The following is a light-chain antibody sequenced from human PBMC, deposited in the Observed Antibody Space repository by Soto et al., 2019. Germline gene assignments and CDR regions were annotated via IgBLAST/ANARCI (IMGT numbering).Light chain of an antibody. CDR1: SSNIGNNY. CDR3: GTWDSSLSDVV. V-gene: IGLV1-51*01. CDR2: DNN. Sequence: QSVLTQPPSVSAAPGQKVTISCSGSSSNIGNNYLSWYQQLPGTAPKLLIYDNNKRPSGITDRFSGSKSGTSATLGITGLQTGDEADYYCGTWDSSLSDVVFGGGTKLTVL. J-gene: IGLJ2*01.